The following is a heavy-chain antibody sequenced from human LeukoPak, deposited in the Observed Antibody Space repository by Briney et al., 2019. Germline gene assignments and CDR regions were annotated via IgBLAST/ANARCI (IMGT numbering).Heavy chain of an antibody. D-gene: IGHD1-7*01. V-gene: IGHV4-59*01. Sequence: PSETLSLTCTVSGGSISSYYWSWIRQPPGKGLEWIGYIYYSGSTNYNPSLKSRVTISVDTSKNQFSLKLSSVTAADTAVYYCARYANRNYLSWFDPWGQGTLVTVSS. CDR1: GGSISSYY. CDR2: IYYSGST. CDR3: ARYANRNYLSWFDP. J-gene: IGHJ5*02.